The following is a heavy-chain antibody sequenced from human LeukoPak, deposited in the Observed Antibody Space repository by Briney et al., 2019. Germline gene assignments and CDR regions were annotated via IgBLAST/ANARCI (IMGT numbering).Heavy chain of an antibody. D-gene: IGHD3-3*01. V-gene: IGHV4-39*07. Sequence: SETLSLTCTVSGGSISSSSYCWGWIRQPPGKGLEWIGSIYYSGSTYYNPSLKSRVTISVDTSKNQFSLKLSSVTAADTAVYYCARDVRFLEWPGFDYWGQGTLVTVSS. J-gene: IGHJ4*02. CDR2: IYYSGST. CDR1: GGSISSSSYC. CDR3: ARDVRFLEWPGFDY.